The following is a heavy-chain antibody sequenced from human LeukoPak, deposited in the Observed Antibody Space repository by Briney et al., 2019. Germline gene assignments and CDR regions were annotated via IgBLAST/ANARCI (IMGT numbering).Heavy chain of an antibody. CDR2: IIPILGIA. J-gene: IGHJ6*02. D-gene: IGHD6-13*01. V-gene: IGHV1-69*04. CDR3: ARVIAAARRYSYYYGMDV. Sequence: ASVKVSCKASGYTFTSYDINWVRQATGQGLEWMGRIIPILGIANYAQKFQGRVTITADKSTSTAYMELSSLRSEDTAVYYCARVIAAARRYSYYYGMDVWGQGTTVTVSS. CDR1: GYTFTSYD.